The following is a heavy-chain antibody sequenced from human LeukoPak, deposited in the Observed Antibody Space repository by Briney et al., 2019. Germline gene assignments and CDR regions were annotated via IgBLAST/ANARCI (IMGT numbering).Heavy chain of an antibody. Sequence: RGSLRLSCAASGFTFSSYSMNWVRQAPGKGLEWVSYISSSSTIYYADSVKGRFTISRDNAKNSLYLQMNSLRDEDTAVYYCARDRMGGSYYYYGMDVWGQGTTVTVSS. D-gene: IGHD3-10*01. CDR3: ARDRMGGSYYYYGMDV. V-gene: IGHV3-48*02. J-gene: IGHJ6*02. CDR1: GFTFSSYS. CDR2: ISSSSTI.